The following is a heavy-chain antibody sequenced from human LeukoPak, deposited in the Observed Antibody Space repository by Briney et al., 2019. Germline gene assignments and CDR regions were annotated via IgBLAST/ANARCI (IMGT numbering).Heavy chain of an antibody. CDR1: GFTFSSYW. V-gene: IGHV3-7*01. CDR2: IKQDGSEK. Sequence: GGSLRLSCAASGFTFSSYWMSWVRQAPGKGLEWVANIKQDGSEKYYVDSVKGRFTISRDNAKNSLYLQMNSLRAEDTAVYYCAREPPLLWFGETVNGDWGQGTLVTVSS. CDR3: AREPPLLWFGETVNGD. D-gene: IGHD3-10*01. J-gene: IGHJ4*02.